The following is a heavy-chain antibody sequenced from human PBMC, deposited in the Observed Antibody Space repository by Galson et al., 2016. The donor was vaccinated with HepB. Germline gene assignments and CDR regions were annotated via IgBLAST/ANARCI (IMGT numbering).Heavy chain of an antibody. CDR1: GDNFATYW. CDR3: TRRAVRGLITRHAFEI. V-gene: IGHV5-51*01. Sequence: SGAEVKKPGESLKISCKGSGDNFATYWIGWVRQVPGKGLEWMGLIYPSDSDTKYSPSFQGQVTIPADRSISTAYLQWDSLRASDTAMYYCTRRAVRGLITRHAFEIWGQGTMVTVSS. D-gene: IGHD3-10*01. J-gene: IGHJ3*02. CDR2: IYPSDSDT.